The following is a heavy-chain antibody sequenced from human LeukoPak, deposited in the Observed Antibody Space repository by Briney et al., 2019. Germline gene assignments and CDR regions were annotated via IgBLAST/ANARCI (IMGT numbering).Heavy chain of an antibody. CDR1: GGSISSYY. Sequence: PSETLSLTCTASGGSISSYYWSWIRQPPGKGLEWIGYIYYSGSTNYSPSLKSRVTISVDTSKNQFSLKLSSVTAADTAVYYCARAVNPYYGMDVWGQGTTVTVSS. J-gene: IGHJ6*02. CDR2: IYYSGST. D-gene: IGHD4-11*01. V-gene: IGHV4-59*01. CDR3: ARAVNPYYGMDV.